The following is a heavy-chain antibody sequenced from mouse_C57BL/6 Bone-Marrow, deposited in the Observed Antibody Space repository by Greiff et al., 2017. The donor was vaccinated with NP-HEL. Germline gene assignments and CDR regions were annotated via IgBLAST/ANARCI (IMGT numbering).Heavy chain of an antibody. D-gene: IGHD2-4*01. CDR2: ISSGGSYT. CDR1: GFTFSSYG. J-gene: IGHJ2*01. V-gene: IGHV5-6*02. Sequence: EVNLVESGGDLVKPGGSLKLSCAASGFTFSSYGMSWVRQTPDKRLEWVATISSGGSYTYYPDSVKGRFTISRDNAKNTLYLQMSSLKSEDTAMYYCARRGDYDDYFDYWGQGTTLTVSS. CDR3: ARRGDYDDYFDY.